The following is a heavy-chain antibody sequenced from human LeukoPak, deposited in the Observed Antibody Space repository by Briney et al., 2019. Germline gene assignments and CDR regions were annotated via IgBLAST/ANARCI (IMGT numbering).Heavy chain of an antibody. Sequence: PGGSLRLSCAASGLTFSSYAMSWVRQAPGKGLEWVSAISGSGGSTYYADSVKGRFTISRDNSKNTLYLQMNSLRAEDTAVYYCAKAGSGSYLSYYYGMDVWGQGTTVTVSS. D-gene: IGHD1-26*01. V-gene: IGHV3-23*01. CDR1: GLTFSSYA. CDR3: AKAGSGSYLSYYYGMDV. CDR2: ISGSGGST. J-gene: IGHJ6*02.